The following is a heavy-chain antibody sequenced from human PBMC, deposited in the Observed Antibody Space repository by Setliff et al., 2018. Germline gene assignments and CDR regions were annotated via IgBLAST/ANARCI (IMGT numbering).Heavy chain of an antibody. CDR3: ARTHDYGDYRWYFDL. J-gene: IGHJ2*01. D-gene: IGHD4-17*01. CDR2: ISTTGTT. CDR1: GGSISSGTYY. V-gene: IGHV4-61*09. Sequence: KPSETLSLTCTVSGGSISSGTYYWTWIRQAAGKGLEWIGHISTTGTTSYNPSPKRRVTISLDTSKNQFSLKMTSVTAADTAVYYCARTHDYGDYRWYFDLWGRGTLVTVSS.